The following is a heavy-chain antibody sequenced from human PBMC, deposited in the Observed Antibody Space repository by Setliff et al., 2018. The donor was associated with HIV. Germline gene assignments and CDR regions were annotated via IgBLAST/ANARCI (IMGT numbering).Heavy chain of an antibody. Sequence: SETLSLTCSVTGGSISSWGYYWGWIRQPPGKGLEWIGNIYHSGGTDYNPSLKSRVTISVDTSKNQFSLKLGSVTAADTAVYYCARRFERLLAFDSWGQGTLVTVSS. V-gene: IGHV4-39*01. CDR2: IYHSGGT. D-gene: IGHD6-19*01. CDR3: ARRFERLLAFDS. J-gene: IGHJ4*02. CDR1: GGSISSWGYY.